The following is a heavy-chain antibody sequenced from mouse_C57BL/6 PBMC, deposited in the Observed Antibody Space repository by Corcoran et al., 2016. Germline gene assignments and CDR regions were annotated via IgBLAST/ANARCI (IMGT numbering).Heavy chain of an antibody. CDR1: GYTFTSYD. CDR3: AIKGITTVRDYFDY. J-gene: IGHJ2*01. CDR2: IYPRDGST. V-gene: IGHV1-85*01. Sequence: QGQLQQSGPELVKPGASVKLSCKASGYTFTSYDINWVKQRPGQGLEWIGWIYPRDGSTKYNEKFKGKATLTVDTSSSTAYMELHSLTSEDSAVYFCAIKGITTVRDYFDYWGQGTTLTVSS. D-gene: IGHD1-1*01.